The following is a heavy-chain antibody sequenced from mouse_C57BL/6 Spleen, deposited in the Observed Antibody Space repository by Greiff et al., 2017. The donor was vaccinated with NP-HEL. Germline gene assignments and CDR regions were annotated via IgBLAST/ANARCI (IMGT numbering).Heavy chain of an antibody. D-gene: IGHD1-1*01. CDR2: IYPGDGDT. CDR1: GYAFSSSW. Sequence: VKLVESGPELVKPGASVKISCKASGYAFSSSWMNWVKQRPGKGLEWIGRIYPGDGDTNYNGKFKGKATLTADKSSSTAYVQLSSLPSEVSAVYVCAREELRWFAYWGQGTLVTVSA. V-gene: IGHV1-82*01. CDR3: AREELRWFAY. J-gene: IGHJ3*01.